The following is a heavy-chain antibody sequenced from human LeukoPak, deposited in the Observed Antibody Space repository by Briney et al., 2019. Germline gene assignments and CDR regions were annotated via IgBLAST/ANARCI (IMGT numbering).Heavy chain of an antibody. CDR2: IYYSGST. Sequence: TSSETLSLTCTVSGGSVSSGSYYWSWIRQPPGKGLEWIGYIYYSGSTNYNPSLKSRVTISVDTSKNQFSLKLSSVTAADTAVYYCARSRWGYSGYDYRKLNWFDPWGQGTLVTVSS. D-gene: IGHD5-12*01. CDR1: GGSVSSGSYY. CDR3: ARSRWGYSGYDYRKLNWFDP. V-gene: IGHV4-61*01. J-gene: IGHJ5*02.